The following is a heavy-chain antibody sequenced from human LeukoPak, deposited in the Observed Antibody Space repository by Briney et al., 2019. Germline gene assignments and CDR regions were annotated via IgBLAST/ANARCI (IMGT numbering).Heavy chain of an antibody. CDR3: ARHVGFITMIRGVINNNWFDP. Sequence: PSETLSLTCAVSGGSVSSGGYSWSWIRQPPGKGLEWIGYIYYSGSTNYNPSLKSRVTISVDTSKNQFSLKLSSVTAADTAVYYCARHVGFITMIRGVINNNWFDPWGQGTLVTVSS. V-gene: IGHV4-61*08. D-gene: IGHD3-10*01. CDR1: GGSVSSGGYS. J-gene: IGHJ5*02. CDR2: IYYSGST.